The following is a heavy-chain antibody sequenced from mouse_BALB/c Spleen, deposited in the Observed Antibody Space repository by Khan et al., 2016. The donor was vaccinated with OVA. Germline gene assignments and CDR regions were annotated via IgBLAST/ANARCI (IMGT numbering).Heavy chain of an antibody. CDR2: IYPYNDDT. CDR3: ARNHRSAVYFDC. V-gene: IGHV1S136*01. CDR1: GYTFTSYV. Sequence: VQLQQSGPELVKPGASVKMSCKASGYTFTSYVMHWVKQKPGQGLEWIGYIYPYNDDTKYNEKFKGKATLTSDKSSSTAYMALSSLTSEDSAVYFCARNHRSAVYFDCWGQGTTLTVSS. D-gene: IGHD2-14*01. J-gene: IGHJ2*01.